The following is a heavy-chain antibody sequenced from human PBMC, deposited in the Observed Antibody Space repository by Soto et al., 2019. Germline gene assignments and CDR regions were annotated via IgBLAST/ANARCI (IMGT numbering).Heavy chain of an antibody. V-gene: IGHV2-5*02. J-gene: IGHJ4*02. D-gene: IGHD3-22*01. CDR2: IYWDDDK. CDR1: GFSLSTSGVG. CDR3: ARHRGYYYDSSGYYPDY. Sequence: QITLKESGPTLVKPTQTLTLTCTFSGFSLSTSGVGVGWIRQPPGKPMEWLALIYWDDDKRYSPSLKSRLTITKDTSKNQVVLTMTNMDPVDTATYYCARHRGYYYDSSGYYPDYWGQGTLVTVSS.